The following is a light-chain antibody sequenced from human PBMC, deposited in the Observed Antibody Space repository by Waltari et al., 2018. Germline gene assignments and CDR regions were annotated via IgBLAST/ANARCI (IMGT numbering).Light chain of an antibody. V-gene: IGKV3-20*01. Sequence: ETLLTQSPGPLSLSPGARAPLSCRASPSVGWSLAGYQQKPGQAPRLLISGAFIRATGIADRFSGSGSGTDFSLTISRLEPEDFAVYYCQHYVRLPGTVGQGTKVEIK. CDR3: QHYVRLPGT. CDR1: PSVGWS. J-gene: IGKJ1*01. CDR2: GAF.